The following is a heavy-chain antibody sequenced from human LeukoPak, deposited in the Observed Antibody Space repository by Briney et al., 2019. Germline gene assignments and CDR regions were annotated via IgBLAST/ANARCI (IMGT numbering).Heavy chain of an antibody. CDR1: GFTFSSYA. D-gene: IGHD2-15*01. J-gene: IGHJ4*02. CDR3: AKDRDIVVVVAATALDY. V-gene: IGHV3-23*01. CDR2: ISGSGGST. Sequence: GGSLRLSCAASGFTFSSYAMSWVRQAPGKGLEWVSAISGSGGSTYYADSVKGRFTISRDNSKNTLYLQMNSLRAADTAVYYCAKDRDIVVVVAATALDYWGQGTLVTVSS.